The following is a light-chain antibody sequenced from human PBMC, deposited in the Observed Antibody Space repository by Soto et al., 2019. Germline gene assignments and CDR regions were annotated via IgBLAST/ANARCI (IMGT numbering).Light chain of an antibody. V-gene: IGKV3-15*01. CDR2: GAS. J-gene: IGKJ1*01. Sequence: EIVMTQSPATLSVSPGERATLSCRASQSVSSNLAWYKQKPGQAPRLLLYGASTRATGIPARFSGSGSGTEFTLTISSLQSEDFAVYYCQQYNNWPPWTVGQGTKVEIK. CDR3: QQYNNWPPWT. CDR1: QSVSSN.